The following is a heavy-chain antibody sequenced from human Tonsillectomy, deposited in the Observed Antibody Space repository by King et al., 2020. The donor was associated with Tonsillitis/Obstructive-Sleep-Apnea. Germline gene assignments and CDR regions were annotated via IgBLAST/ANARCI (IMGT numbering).Heavy chain of an antibody. D-gene: IGHD3-9*01. CDR2: LYHSGST. Sequence: QLQESGPGLVKPSETLSLTCTVSGYSISSAYYWGWIRQPPGQGLEWIGSLYHSGSTYYNTSLKSRVTISVDTSKNQFSLKLRSVTAADTAGYYCARSTGYYNPDAFDIWGQGTMVTVSS. V-gene: IGHV4-38-2*02. CDR1: GYSISSAYY. J-gene: IGHJ3*02. CDR3: ARSTGYYNPDAFDI.